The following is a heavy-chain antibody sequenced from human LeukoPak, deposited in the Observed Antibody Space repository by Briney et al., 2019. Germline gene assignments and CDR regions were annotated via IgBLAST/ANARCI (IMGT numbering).Heavy chain of an antibody. V-gene: IGHV7-4-1*02. J-gene: IGHJ6*02. Sequence: GASVKVPCKASGYIFTTNSLVWVRQDPGQGLEWMGWINTNTGNPTYAQGFTGRFVFSLDTSVSTAYLQISSLKAEDSAVYYCARAFGSGYSTDAWGQGTTVTVSS. CDR1: GYIFTTNS. CDR3: ARAFGSGYSTDA. CDR2: INTNTGNP. D-gene: IGHD6-19*01.